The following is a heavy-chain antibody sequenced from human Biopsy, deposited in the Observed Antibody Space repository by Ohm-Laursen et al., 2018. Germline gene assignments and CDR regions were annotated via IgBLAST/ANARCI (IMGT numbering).Heavy chain of an antibody. J-gene: IGHJ6*02. V-gene: IGHV4-34*01. CDR1: GGPLRGYY. CDR3: ARATNSTGWPYYYFYGMDV. CDR2: YNHSSII. Sequence: SDTLSFTCGVSGGPLRGYYWTWIRQSPGKGLVGIGDYNHSSIIKYNPSLKSRLTISADTSKNQFSLRLNSVTAADTAVYYCARATNSTGWPYYYFYGMDVWGQGTTVTVSS. D-gene: IGHD2/OR15-2a*01.